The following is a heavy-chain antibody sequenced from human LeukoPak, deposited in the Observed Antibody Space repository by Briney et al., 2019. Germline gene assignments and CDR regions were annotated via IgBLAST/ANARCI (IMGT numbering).Heavy chain of an antibody. Sequence: ASVKVSCKASGYTFTGYHMHWVRQAPGQGLEWMGRINPNSGDTNYAQKFQGRVTMTRDTSISTAYMELSRLRSDDTAVYYCARDYCSSTSCLFDYWGQGTLVTVSS. V-gene: IGHV1-2*06. J-gene: IGHJ4*02. CDR3: ARDYCSSTSCLFDY. CDR1: GYTFTGYH. CDR2: INPNSGDT. D-gene: IGHD2-2*01.